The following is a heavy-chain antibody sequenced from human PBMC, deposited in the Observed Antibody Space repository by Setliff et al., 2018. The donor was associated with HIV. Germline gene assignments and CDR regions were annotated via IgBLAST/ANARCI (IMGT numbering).Heavy chain of an antibody. D-gene: IGHD4-17*01. CDR1: GGTFSSYA. Sequence: SVKVSCKASGGTFSSYAISWVRQAPGQGLEWMGGIIPIFGTANYAQKFQGRVTITADESTSTVYMELTSLRSDDTAVYYCARNYGDYVAFDIWGQGAMVTVSS. V-gene: IGHV1-69*13. CDR2: IIPIFGTA. CDR3: ARNYGDYVAFDI. J-gene: IGHJ3*02.